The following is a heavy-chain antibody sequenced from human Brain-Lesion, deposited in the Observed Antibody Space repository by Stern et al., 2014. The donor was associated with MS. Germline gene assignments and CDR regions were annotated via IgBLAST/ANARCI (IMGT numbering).Heavy chain of an antibody. V-gene: IGHV4-4*02. CDR1: GGSISSSNW. J-gene: IGHJ3*02. CDR2: IYHCGVT. Sequence: VQLVESGPGLVKPSGTLSLTCAVSGGSISSSNWGSWVRQSPGKGLEWIGEIYHCGVTKYSPSFESRVIISVDKSKNQFSLKLSYVTAADTAVYYCARELPDLNAFDIWGQGTMVTVSS. CDR3: ARELPDLNAFDI. D-gene: IGHD1-14*01.